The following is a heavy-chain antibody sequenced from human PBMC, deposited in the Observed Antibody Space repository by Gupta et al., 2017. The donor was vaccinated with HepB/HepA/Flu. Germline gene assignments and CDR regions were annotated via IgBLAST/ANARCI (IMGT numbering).Heavy chain of an antibody. CDR2: ISGSGGST. D-gene: IGHD3-9*01. V-gene: IGHV3-23*01. J-gene: IGHJ4*02. CDR3: AKGGRYFDWLGAFDY. Sequence: EVQLLESGGGLVQPGGSLRLSCAASGFTVSSYAMSWVRQAPGKGLEWVSAISGSGGSTYYADSVKGRFTISRDNSKNTLYLQMNSLRAEDTAVYYCAKGGRYFDWLGAFDYWGQGTLVTVSS. CDR1: GFTVSSYA.